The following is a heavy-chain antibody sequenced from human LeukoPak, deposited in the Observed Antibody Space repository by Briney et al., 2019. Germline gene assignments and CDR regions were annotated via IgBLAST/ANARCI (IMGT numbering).Heavy chain of an antibody. V-gene: IGHV3-23*01. D-gene: IGHD3-10*01. J-gene: IGHJ4*02. CDR3: AKGSMARGASNEY. CDR2: ISGSGGST. Sequence: GGSLRLSCAASGFTFSNYAMSWVRQAPGKGLEWVSAISGSGGSTYYADSVKGRFTISRDNSKNTLYLQINSLRAADTAVYYCAKGSMARGASNEYWGQGTLVTVST. CDR1: GFTFSNYA.